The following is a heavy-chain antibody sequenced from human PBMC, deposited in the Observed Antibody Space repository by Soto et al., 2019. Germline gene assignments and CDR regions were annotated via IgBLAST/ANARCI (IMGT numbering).Heavy chain of an antibody. D-gene: IGHD2-2*01. J-gene: IGHJ5*02. Sequence: EVQLVESGGGLVQPGGSLRLSCAASGFTVSSNYMSWVRQAPGKGLEWVSVIYSGGSTYYADSVKGRFTISRDNSKNTLYLQMNSMRTEDTAVYYCAREYCSGTSCYNWFVPWGQGTLVTVSS. CDR2: IYSGGST. V-gene: IGHV3-66*01. CDR1: GFTVSSNY. CDR3: AREYCSGTSCYNWFVP.